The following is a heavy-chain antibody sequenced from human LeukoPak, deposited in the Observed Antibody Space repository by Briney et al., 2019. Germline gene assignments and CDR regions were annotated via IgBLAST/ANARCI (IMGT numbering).Heavy chain of an antibody. Sequence: GGSLRLSCVASGFTLSSYWMSWVRQAPGKGLEWVANIKQDGREIYYVDSVKGRFTISRDNAKNSLYLQMNSLRAEDTAVYYCARDKQVGATYFDYWGQGTLVTVSS. CDR1: GFTLSSYW. CDR2: IKQDGREI. J-gene: IGHJ4*02. CDR3: ARDKQVGATYFDY. D-gene: IGHD1-26*01. V-gene: IGHV3-7*01.